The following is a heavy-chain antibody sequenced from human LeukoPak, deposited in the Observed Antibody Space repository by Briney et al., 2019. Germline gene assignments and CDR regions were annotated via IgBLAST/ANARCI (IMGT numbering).Heavy chain of an antibody. CDR3: ARDPGSDYYDSSGYYDY. V-gene: IGHV3-53*04. CDR2: IYSGGST. Sequence: GGSLRLSCAASGFTVSSNYMSWVRQAPGKGLEWVSVIYSGGSTYYADSVKGRFTISRHNSKNTLYLQMNSLRAEDTAVYYCARDPGSDYYDSSGYYDYWGQGTLVTVSS. J-gene: IGHJ4*02. CDR1: GFTVSSNY. D-gene: IGHD3-22*01.